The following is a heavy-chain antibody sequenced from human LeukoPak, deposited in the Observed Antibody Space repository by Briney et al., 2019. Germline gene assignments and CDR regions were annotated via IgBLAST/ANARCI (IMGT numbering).Heavy chain of an antibody. V-gene: IGHV3-33*06. CDR2: IWYDGSKK. CDR1: GFTFSTFG. Sequence: GGSLRLSCAASGFTFSTFGMHWVRQAPGKGPEWVAVIWYDGSKKYYIDFAEGRFTISRDNSRNTLYLQMNSLRAEDTAVYYCAKGRNKVGATAFDYRGQGTLVTVSS. CDR3: AKGRNKVGATAFDY. D-gene: IGHD1-26*01. J-gene: IGHJ4*02.